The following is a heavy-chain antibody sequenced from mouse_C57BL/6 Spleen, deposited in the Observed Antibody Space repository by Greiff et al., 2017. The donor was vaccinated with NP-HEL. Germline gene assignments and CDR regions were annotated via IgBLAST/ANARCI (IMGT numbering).Heavy chain of an antibody. D-gene: IGHD1-1*01. V-gene: IGHV1-82*01. J-gene: IGHJ1*03. CDR1: GYAFSSSW. CDR3: ATYYYGSTDWYFDV. Sequence: QVQLKESGPELVKPGASVKISCKASGYAFSSSWMNWVKQRPGKGLEWIGRIYPGDGDTNYNGKFKGKATLTADKSSSTAYMQLSSLTSDDSAVYFCATYYYGSTDWYFDVWGTGTTVTVSS. CDR2: IYPGDGDT.